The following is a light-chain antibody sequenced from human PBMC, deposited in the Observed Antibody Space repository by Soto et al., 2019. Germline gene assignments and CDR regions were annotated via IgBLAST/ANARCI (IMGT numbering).Light chain of an antibody. CDR3: QQRSDSRVT. CDR1: QSVSSY. J-gene: IGKJ5*01. Sequence: EIVLTQSPATLSWSPGERSTLSCSASQSVSSYLAWYQQKPGQAPRLLIYDASNRATGIPARFSGSVSRTDFSLTLISLGPADFAAFYCQQRSDSRVTFGQGTRLEIK. CDR2: DAS. V-gene: IGKV3-11*01.